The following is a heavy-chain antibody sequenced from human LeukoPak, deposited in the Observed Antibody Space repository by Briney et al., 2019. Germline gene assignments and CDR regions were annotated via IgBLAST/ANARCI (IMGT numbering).Heavy chain of an antibody. D-gene: IGHD5-18*01. J-gene: IGHJ4*02. CDR1: GYTFTSYG. CDR3: ARAEYSYGQFDY. CDR2: ISAYNGNT. Sequence: ASVKVSCKASGYTFTSYGISWVRQAPGQGLERMGWISAYNGNTNYAQKLQGRVTMTTDTSTSTAYMELRSLRSDDTAVYYCARAEYSYGQFDYWGQGTLVTVSS. V-gene: IGHV1-18*01.